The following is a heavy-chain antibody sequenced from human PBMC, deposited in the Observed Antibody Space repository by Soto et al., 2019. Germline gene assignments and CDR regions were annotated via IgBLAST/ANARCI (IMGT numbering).Heavy chain of an antibody. J-gene: IGHJ5*02. V-gene: IGHV2-26*01. CDR1: GFSLSNAGLG. Sequence: QVTVKESGPVLVKPTETLTLTCTVSGFSLSNAGLGVSWIRQPPGKALEGLAHIFSSDEKSYSTSLKSRLTVSTDTSKSPVVLTMTTLDPVDTATHYCASTYTTSWYWFDPWGQGTLVTVSS. CDR2: IFSSDEK. CDR3: ASTYTTSWYWFDP. D-gene: IGHD6-13*01.